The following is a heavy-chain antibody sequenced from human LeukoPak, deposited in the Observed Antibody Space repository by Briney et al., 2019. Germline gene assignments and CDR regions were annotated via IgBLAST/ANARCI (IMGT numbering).Heavy chain of an antibody. CDR3: AKAANYDILTGYYLDY. Sequence: GGSLRLSCAASGFTFDDYAMHWVRHAPGKGLEWVSAITGGGDTTYYADSVKGRFTISRDNSKNTLYLQMNNLRAEDTAIYYCAKAANYDILTGYYLDYWGQGTLVTVSS. D-gene: IGHD3-9*01. J-gene: IGHJ4*02. V-gene: IGHV3-23*01. CDR1: GFTFDDYA. CDR2: ITGGGDTT.